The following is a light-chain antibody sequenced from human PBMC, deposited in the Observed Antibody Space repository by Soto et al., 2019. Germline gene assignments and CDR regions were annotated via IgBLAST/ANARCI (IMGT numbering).Light chain of an antibody. CDR1: QSMYNN. J-gene: IGKJ4*01. CDR2: FAS. Sequence: EIVMTQSPATLSVSPGERATLSCRASQSMYNNLAWYQQKPGQAPRLLIYFASTKATGIPARFSGSRSGTEFTLTISSLHSEDFAVYYCQQYNNWPLTFGGGTKVEI. CDR3: QQYNNWPLT. V-gene: IGKV3-15*01.